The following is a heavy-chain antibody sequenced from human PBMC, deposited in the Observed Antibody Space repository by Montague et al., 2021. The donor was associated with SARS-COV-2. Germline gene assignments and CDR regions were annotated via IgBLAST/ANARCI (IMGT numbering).Heavy chain of an antibody. D-gene: IGHD6-13*01. J-gene: IGHJ5*02. CDR3: ARDAGIAATGLNWFDP. Sequence: ETLSLTCTVSGGSISSYYCIWIRQPAGKGLEWIGRIYTSGSTNYNPSLKSRVTISVDTSKNQFSLKLSSVTAADTAVYYCARDAGIAATGLNWFDPWGQGALVTVSS. V-gene: IGHV4-4*07. CDR2: IYTSGST. CDR1: GGSISSYY.